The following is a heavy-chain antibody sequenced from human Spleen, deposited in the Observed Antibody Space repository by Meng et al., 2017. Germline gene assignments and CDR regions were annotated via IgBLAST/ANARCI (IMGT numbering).Heavy chain of an antibody. CDR2: INHSGST. Sequence: QVQLLQWGAGLLKPSETLSLTCAVYGGSFSGYYWSWIRQPPGKGLEWIGEINHSGSTNYNPSLKSRVTISVDTSQNNLSLKLSSVTAADSAVYYCARGPTTMAHDFDYWGQGTLVTVSS. V-gene: IGHV4-34*01. J-gene: IGHJ4*02. D-gene: IGHD4-11*01. CDR3: ARGPTTMAHDFDY. CDR1: GGSFSGYY.